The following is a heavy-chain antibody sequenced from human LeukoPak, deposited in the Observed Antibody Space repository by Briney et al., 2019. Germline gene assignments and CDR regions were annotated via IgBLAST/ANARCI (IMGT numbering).Heavy chain of an antibody. Sequence: GGSLRLSSAASGFTVSSNYMSWVRQAPGKGLEWVSVIYSGGSTYYADSVKGRFTISRDNSKNTLYLQMNSLRAEDTAVYYCAREGSSWPRDFQHWGQGTLVTVSS. CDR3: AREGSSWPRDFQH. CDR2: IYSGGST. J-gene: IGHJ1*01. CDR1: GFTVSSNY. V-gene: IGHV3-66*02. D-gene: IGHD6-13*01.